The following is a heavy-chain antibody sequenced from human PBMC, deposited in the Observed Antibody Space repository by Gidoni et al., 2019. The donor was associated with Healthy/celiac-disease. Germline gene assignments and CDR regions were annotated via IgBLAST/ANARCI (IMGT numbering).Heavy chain of an antibody. CDR2: IYYSGST. J-gene: IGHJ6*02. Sequence: QLQLQESGPGLVKPSETLSLTCTVSGGSISSSSYYWGWIRQPPGKGLEWIGSIYYSGSTYYNPSLKSRVTISVDTSKNQFSLKLSSVTAADTAVYYCARDNGIVVVPAAMPYYYYGMDVWGQGTTVTVSS. CDR1: GGSISSSSYY. D-gene: IGHD2-2*01. CDR3: ARDNGIVVVPAAMPYYYYGMDV. V-gene: IGHV4-39*07.